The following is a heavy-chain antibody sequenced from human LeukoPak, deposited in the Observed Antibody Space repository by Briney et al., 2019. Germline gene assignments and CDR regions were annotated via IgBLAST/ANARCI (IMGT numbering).Heavy chain of an antibody. CDR1: GGSISSYY. Sequence: NPSETLSLTCTVSGGSISSYYWSWIRQPAGKGPEWIGRIYTSGSTNYNPSLKSRVTMSVDTSKNQFSLKLSSVTAADTAVYYCARFITTVTMRAFDIWGQGTMLTVSS. CDR3: ARFITTVTMRAFDI. J-gene: IGHJ3*02. CDR2: IYTSGST. D-gene: IGHD4-17*01. V-gene: IGHV4-4*07.